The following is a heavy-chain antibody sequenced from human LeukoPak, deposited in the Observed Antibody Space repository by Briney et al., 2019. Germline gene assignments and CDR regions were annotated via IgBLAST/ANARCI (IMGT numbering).Heavy chain of an antibody. Sequence: GASVKVSCKASGYTFTSYDINWVRQATGQGLEWMGWMNPNSGNTGYAQKFQGRVTMTRNTSISTAYMELGSLRSEDTAVYYCARGSLAAREARGGWFDPWGQGTLVTVSS. D-gene: IGHD6-6*01. V-gene: IGHV1-8*01. CDR3: ARGSLAAREARGGWFDP. CDR1: GYTFTSYD. CDR2: MNPNSGNT. J-gene: IGHJ5*02.